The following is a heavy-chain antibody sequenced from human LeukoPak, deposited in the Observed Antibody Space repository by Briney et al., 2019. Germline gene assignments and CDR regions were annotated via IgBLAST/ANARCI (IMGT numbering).Heavy chain of an antibody. CDR1: GGSISSSSYY. Sequence: SETLSLTCTVSGGSISSSSYYWGWIRQPLGKGLEWIGSIYYSGSTYYNPSLKRRVTLSVDTSKNQFSLKLSSVTAADTAVYYCARLVDSAVSFDYWGQGTLVTVSS. D-gene: IGHD5-18*01. CDR3: ARLVDSAVSFDY. CDR2: IYYSGST. V-gene: IGHV4-39*01. J-gene: IGHJ4*02.